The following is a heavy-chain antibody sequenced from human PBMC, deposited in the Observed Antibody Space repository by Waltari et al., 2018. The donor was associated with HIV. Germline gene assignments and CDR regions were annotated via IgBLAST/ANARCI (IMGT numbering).Heavy chain of an antibody. Sequence: QVHLVQSGAEVKMPGASVRVSCQTSGYTFTNYGVSWVRQAPGQGLEWLGWISGYNANTNYAQRLQGRVTLTTDTSTSTAYMELRSLRSDDTAVYYCARGLGGSYYYGVDVWGQGTTVTVS. CDR1: GYTFTNYG. CDR2: ISGYNANT. J-gene: IGHJ6*02. V-gene: IGHV1-18*01. CDR3: ARGLGGSYYYGVDV.